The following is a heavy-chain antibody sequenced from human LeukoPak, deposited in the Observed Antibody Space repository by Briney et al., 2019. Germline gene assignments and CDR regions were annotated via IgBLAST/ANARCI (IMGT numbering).Heavy chain of an antibody. CDR1: GYTFTSYA. J-gene: IGHJ4*02. D-gene: IGHD4-23*01. V-gene: IGHV1-69*05. CDR2: IIPIFGTA. CDR3: AREGEYYGGNPRYFDY. Sequence: ASVKVSCKASGYTFTSYAISWVRQAPGQGLEWMGGIIPIFGTANYAQKFQGRVTITTDESTSTAYMELSSLRSEDTAVYYCAREGEYYGGNPRYFDYWGQGTLVTVSS.